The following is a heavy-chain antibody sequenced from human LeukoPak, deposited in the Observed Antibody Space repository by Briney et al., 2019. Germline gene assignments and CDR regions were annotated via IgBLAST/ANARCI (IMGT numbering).Heavy chain of an antibody. CDR1: GFTFSSFS. V-gene: IGHV3-30*02. CDR3: AKDEDSGSGSSFLFFDY. D-gene: IGHD3-10*01. J-gene: IGHJ4*02. CDR2: IRYDGSNK. Sequence: GGSLRLSCVASGFTFSSFSVYWVRQAPGKGLEWVAFIRYDGSNKYYADSVKGRFTISRDNSKNTLYLQMNSLRAEDTAVYYCAKDEDSGSGSSFLFFDYWGQGTLVTVSS.